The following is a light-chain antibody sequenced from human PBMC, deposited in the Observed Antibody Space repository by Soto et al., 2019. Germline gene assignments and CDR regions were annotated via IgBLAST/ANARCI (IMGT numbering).Light chain of an antibody. CDR1: QSVGSF. Sequence: EIVLTQSPATLSLSPWERATLSCGASQSVGSFLVWYQQKPGQAPRLLLYDTAIRATGGPARFSGSGSGTNFSLPISSLQSEDFAAYHCQHYNYWPPKTFGQGTKVDIK. J-gene: IGKJ1*01. CDR3: QHYNYWPPKT. CDR2: DTA. V-gene: IGKV3-11*01.